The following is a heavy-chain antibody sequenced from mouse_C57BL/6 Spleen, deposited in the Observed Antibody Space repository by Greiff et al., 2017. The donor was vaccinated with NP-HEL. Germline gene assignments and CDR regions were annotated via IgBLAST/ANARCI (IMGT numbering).Heavy chain of an antibody. V-gene: IGHV5-17*01. Sequence: EVQLVESGGGLVKPGGSLKLSCAASGFTFSDYGMHWVRQAPEKGLEWVAYISSGSSTIYYADTVKGRFTISRDNAKNTLFLQMTSLRSEDTAMYYCASMIYDGYYGAMDYWGQGTSVTVSS. CDR1: GFTFSDYG. J-gene: IGHJ4*01. CDR3: ASMIYDGYYGAMDY. CDR2: ISSGSSTI. D-gene: IGHD2-3*01.